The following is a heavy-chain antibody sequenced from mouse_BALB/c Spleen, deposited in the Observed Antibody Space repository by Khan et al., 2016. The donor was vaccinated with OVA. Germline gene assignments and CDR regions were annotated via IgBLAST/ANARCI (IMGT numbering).Heavy chain of an antibody. J-gene: IGHJ2*01. CDR1: GYTFTTYW. Sequence: VQLQQSGAERAKPGASVKMSCKASGYTFTTYWMHWVKQRPGQGLEWIGYINPTSGYTDYNEKFKDRAPLSADKSSSTAYMKLSSLTSEDSAVYYCTRDRIDYWGQGTTLTVSS. CDR2: INPTSGYT. CDR3: TRDRIDY. V-gene: IGHV1-7*01.